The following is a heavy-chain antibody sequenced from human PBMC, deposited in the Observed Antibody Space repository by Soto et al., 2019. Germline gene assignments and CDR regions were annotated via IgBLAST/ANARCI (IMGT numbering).Heavy chain of an antibody. CDR2: INAGNGNT. D-gene: IGHD3-16*01. CDR3: ARDAVLWISGYYGMDV. Sequence: ASVKVSCKASGYTFTSYAMHWVRQAPGQRLEWMGWINAGNGNTKYSQKFQGRVTITRDTSASTAYMELSSLRSEDTAVYYCARDAVLWISGYYGMDVSGQGTTVTVSS. CDR1: GYTFTSYA. J-gene: IGHJ6*02. V-gene: IGHV1-3*01.